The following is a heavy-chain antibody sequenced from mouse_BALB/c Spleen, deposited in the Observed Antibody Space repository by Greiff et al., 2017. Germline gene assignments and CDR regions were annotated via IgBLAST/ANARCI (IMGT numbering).Heavy chain of an antibody. J-gene: IGHJ4*01. Sequence: VQLQQSGAELVMPGASVKMSCKASGYTFTDYWMHWVKQRPGQGLEWIGAIDTSDSYTSYNQKFKGKATLTVDESSSTAYMQLSSLTSEDSAVYYCARGDGNGGYYAMDYWGQGTSVTVSS. CDR2: IDTSDSYT. CDR3: ARGDGNGGYYAMDY. CDR1: GYTFTDYW. V-gene: IGHV1-69*01. D-gene: IGHD2-1*01.